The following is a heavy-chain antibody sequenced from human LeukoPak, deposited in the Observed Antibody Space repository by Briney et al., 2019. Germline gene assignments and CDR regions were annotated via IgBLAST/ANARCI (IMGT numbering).Heavy chain of an antibody. CDR2: IWYDGSNK. J-gene: IGHJ4*02. CDR3: ARECQGGGSFDY. Sequence: PGRSLRLSCAASGFTFSSYGMHWVRQAPGKGLEWVAVIWYDGSNKYYADSVKGRFTISRDNSKNTLYLQMNSLRAEDTAVYYCARECQGGGSFDYWGQGTLVTVSS. D-gene: IGHD2-15*01. V-gene: IGHV3-33*01. CDR1: GFTFSSYG.